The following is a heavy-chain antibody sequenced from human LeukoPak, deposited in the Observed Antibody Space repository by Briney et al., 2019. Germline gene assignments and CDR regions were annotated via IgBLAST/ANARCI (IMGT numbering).Heavy chain of an antibody. D-gene: IGHD3-22*01. V-gene: IGHV4-34*01. Sequence: SETLSLTCAVYGGSFSGYYWSWIRQPPGKGLEWIWEINHSGSTNYNPSLKSRVTISVDTSKNKFSLKLSSVTAADTAVYYCARGDTYYYDSSGFDYWGQGTLVTVSS. CDR1: GGSFSGYY. CDR3: ARGDTYYYDSSGFDY. CDR2: INHSGST. J-gene: IGHJ4*02.